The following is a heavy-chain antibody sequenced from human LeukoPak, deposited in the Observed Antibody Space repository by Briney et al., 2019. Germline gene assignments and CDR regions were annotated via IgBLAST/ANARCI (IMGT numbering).Heavy chain of an antibody. J-gene: IGHJ4*02. CDR3: ARSRRVGNGEYPDY. D-gene: IGHD3-10*01. CDR1: GYTFTGYY. CDR2: INPNTGDT. V-gene: IGHV1-2*02. Sequence: ASVKVSCKASGYTFTGYYMHWVRKSPGQGLEWVGWINPNTGDTNYGRKFQGRVTMTRDTSINTAYTELRSLGSDDTAVYYCARSRRVGNGEYPDYWGQGTLVTVSS.